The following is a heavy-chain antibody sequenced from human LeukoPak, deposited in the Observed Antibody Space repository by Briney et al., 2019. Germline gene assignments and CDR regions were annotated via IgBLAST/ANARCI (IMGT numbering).Heavy chain of an antibody. D-gene: IGHD2-2*01. CDR3: ATDPGETVPAAKGPRGDYCYGMDV. CDR1: GGSISSGGYY. J-gene: IGHJ6*02. V-gene: IGHV4-31*03. CDR2: IYYSGST. Sequence: PSETLSLTCTVSGGSISSGGYYWSWIRQHPGKGLEWIGYIYYSGSTYYNPSLMSRHTISLDKSKNQFSLKLSSVTAADTAVYYCATDPGETVPAAKGPRGDYCYGMDVWGQGTTVTVSS.